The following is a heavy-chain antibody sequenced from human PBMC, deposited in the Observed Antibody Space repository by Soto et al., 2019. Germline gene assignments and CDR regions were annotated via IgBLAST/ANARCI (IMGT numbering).Heavy chain of an antibody. CDR2: INPNSGGT. D-gene: IGHD3-10*01. J-gene: IGHJ5*02. Sequence: ASVKVSCKASGFTFTGYYMHWVRQAPGQGLEWMGWINPNSGGTNYAQKFQDRVTMTRDTSINTAYMDLSRLRSDDTAVYYCARDLSGTFDPWVQGTLVTVSS. CDR1: GFTFTGYY. CDR3: ARDLSGTFDP. V-gene: IGHV1-2*02.